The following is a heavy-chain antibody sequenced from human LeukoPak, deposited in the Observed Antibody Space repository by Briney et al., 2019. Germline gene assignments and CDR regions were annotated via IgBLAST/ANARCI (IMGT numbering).Heavy chain of an antibody. CDR1: GYVFSNYA. Sequence: GGSLRLSCATSGYVFSNYAMNWVRQAPGKGLEYVSAITGDGSTPYYANSVKGRFTISRDNSRNTLYLQMGSLRSEDMAVYYCARVGFSGYDSWGQGTLVTVSS. CDR3: ARVGFSGYDS. D-gene: IGHD5-12*01. V-gene: IGHV3-64*01. J-gene: IGHJ5*02. CDR2: ITGDGSTP.